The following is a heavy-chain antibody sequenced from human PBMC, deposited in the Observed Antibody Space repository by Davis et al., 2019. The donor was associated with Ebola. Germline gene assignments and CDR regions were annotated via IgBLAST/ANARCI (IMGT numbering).Heavy chain of an antibody. J-gene: IGHJ4*02. D-gene: IGHD3-10*01. V-gene: IGHV1-24*01. Sequence: GESLKISCAASGFTFSSYGMHWVRQAPGKGLEWMGGFDPEDGETIYAQKFQGRVTMTEDTSTDTAYMELSSLRSEDTAVYYCATTLLWFRDTSSPGDDYWGQGTLVTVSS. CDR2: FDPEDGET. CDR1: GFTFSSYG. CDR3: ATTLLWFRDTSSPGDDY.